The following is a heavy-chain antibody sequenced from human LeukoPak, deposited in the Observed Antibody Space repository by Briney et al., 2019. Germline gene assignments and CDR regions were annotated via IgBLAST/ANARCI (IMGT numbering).Heavy chain of an antibody. V-gene: IGHV4-59*01. CDR2: IHYTGIT. D-gene: IGHD3-10*01. CDR3: ARGSDYHCSK. CDR1: GASITDYF. J-gene: IGHJ4*02. Sequence: PSETLSLTCTVSGASITDYFWTWIRQPPGKGLEWIGYIHYTGITNYNPSLGSRVTISLDTSKNQLSLKMTSVTAADTAVYYCARGSDYHCSKWGQGTLVIVSS.